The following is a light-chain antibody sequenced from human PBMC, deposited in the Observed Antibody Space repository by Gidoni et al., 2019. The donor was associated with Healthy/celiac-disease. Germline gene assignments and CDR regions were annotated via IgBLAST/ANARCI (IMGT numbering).Light chain of an antibody. CDR3: QQYDNLPT. CDR2: DAS. V-gene: IGKV1-33*01. CDR1: QDISNY. Sequence: DIQMTQSPSSLSASAGDRVTITCQASQDISNYLNWYQQKPGKAPKLLIYDASNLETGVPSRFSGSGSGTDFTFTIRSLQPEDIATYYCQQYDNLPTFGPRTKVEFK. J-gene: IGKJ1*01.